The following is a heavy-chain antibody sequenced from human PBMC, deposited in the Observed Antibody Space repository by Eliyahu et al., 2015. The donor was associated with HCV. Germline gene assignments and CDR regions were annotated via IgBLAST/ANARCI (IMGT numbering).Heavy chain of an antibody. D-gene: IGHD4/OR15-4a*01. CDR2: IYYSGST. Sequence: QVQLQESGPGLVKPSQTLSLTCTVSGGSISSGGYYWTWIRQHPEKGLEWIGYIYYSGSTYYSPSLRSRVTISIDTSKNQFSLKLSSVTAADTAVYYCARHTNYVWFDSWGQGTLVTVSS. V-gene: IGHV4-31*03. J-gene: IGHJ5*01. CDR1: GGSISSGGYY. CDR3: ARHTNYVWFDS.